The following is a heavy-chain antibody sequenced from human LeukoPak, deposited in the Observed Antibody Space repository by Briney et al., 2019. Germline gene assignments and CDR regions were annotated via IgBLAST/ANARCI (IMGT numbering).Heavy chain of an antibody. CDR2: VNGNGGST. J-gene: IGHJ4*02. CDR1: GFSFSTYA. V-gene: IGHV3-23*01. CDR3: AKSLYGGCDY. Sequence: GGSLRLSCAASGFSFSTYAMSWVRQAPGKGLEWVSGVNGNGGSTSYADSAKGRFTIFRDNTKNTVYLQMNSLRVEDTAVYYCAKSLYGGCDYWGQGTVVTVSS. D-gene: IGHD3-16*02.